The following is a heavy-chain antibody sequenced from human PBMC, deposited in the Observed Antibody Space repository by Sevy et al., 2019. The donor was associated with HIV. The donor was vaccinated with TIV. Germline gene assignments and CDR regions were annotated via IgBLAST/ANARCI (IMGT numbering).Heavy chain of an antibody. D-gene: IGHD6-19*01. CDR3: ASGTLGIAVAGLDY. J-gene: IGHJ4*02. Sequence: ASVKVSCKASGYTFTSYGISWVRQAPGQGLEWMGWISAYNGNTNYAQKPQGRVTMTTDTSTSTAYMELRSLRSDDTAVYYCASGTLGIAVAGLDYWGQGILVTVSS. CDR2: ISAYNGNT. CDR1: GYTFTSYG. V-gene: IGHV1-18*04.